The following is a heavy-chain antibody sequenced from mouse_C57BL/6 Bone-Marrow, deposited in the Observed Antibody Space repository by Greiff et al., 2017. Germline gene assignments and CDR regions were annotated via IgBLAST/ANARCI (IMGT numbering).Heavy chain of an antibody. CDR1: GYTFTSYW. CDR3: ARGGVTTVVGGDYFDY. V-gene: IGHV1-50*01. J-gene: IGHJ2*01. CDR2: IDPSDSYT. Sequence: QVQLQQPGAELVKPGASVKLSCKASGYTFTSYWMQWVKQRPGQGLEWIGEIDPSDSYTNYNQKFKGKATLTVDTSYSTAYMQLSSLTSEDSAVYYCARGGVTTVVGGDYFDYWGQGTTLTVSS. D-gene: IGHD1-1*01.